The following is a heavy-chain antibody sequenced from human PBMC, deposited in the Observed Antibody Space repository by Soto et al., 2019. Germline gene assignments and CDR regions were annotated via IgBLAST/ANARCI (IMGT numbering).Heavy chain of an antibody. CDR3: SSIAFCGPRAGLDY. V-gene: IGHV4-39*01. Sequence: SETLSLTCTVSGGSISNSSYLWGWIRQPPGKGLQWIGSVSYSGSTYYNPSLKSRVTISVDTSKTQSSLRLSSVTAADTAVYYCSSIAFCGPRAGLDYWGQGALVTVSS. CDR2: VSYSGST. D-gene: IGHD3-3*02. CDR1: GGSISNSSYL. J-gene: IGHJ4*02.